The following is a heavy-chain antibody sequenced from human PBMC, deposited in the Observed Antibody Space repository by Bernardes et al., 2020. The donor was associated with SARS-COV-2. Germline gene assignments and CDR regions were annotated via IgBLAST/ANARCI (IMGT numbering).Heavy chain of an antibody. V-gene: IGHV4-61*02. J-gene: IGHJ6*02. CDR2: IYTSGST. D-gene: IGHD6-19*01. CDR1: GGSISSGSYY. Sequence: SETLSLTCTVSGGSISSGSYYWSWIRQPAGKGLEWIGRIYTSGSTNYNPSLKSRVTISVDTSKNQFSLKLSSVTAADTAVYYCARDPSGWGYYYYYYGMDVWGQGTTVTVSS. CDR3: ARDPSGWGYYYYYYGMDV.